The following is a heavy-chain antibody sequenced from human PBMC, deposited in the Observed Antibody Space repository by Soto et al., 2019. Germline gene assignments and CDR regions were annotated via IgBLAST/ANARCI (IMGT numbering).Heavy chain of an antibody. V-gene: IGHV1-2*02. D-gene: IGHD6-13*01. CDR2: INPNSGGT. Sequence: QVQLVQSGAEVKKPGASVRVSCKASGYTFTDYYIHWVRQSPGQGLEWMGWINPNSGGTNYAQKFQGRVTMTRDTSISTAYMDLGRLSSDDTAVYYCARAGIAAVGAIDYWGQGTLVTGSS. J-gene: IGHJ4*02. CDR1: GYTFTDYY. CDR3: ARAGIAAVGAIDY.